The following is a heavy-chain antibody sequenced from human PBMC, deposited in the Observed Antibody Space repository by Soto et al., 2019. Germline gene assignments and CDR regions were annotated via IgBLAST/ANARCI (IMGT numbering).Heavy chain of an antibody. CDR1: GFTFDDYA. J-gene: IGHJ1*01. D-gene: IGHD6-13*01. CDR2: ISWNSGSI. V-gene: IGHV3-9*01. CDR3: AKGPIYSSSWPKYFQH. Sequence: GGSLRLSCAASGFTFDDYAMHWVRQAPGKGLEWVSGISWNSGSIGYADSVKGRFTISRDNAKNSLYLQMNSLRAEDTALYYCAKGPIYSSSWPKYFQHWGQGNLVTVSS.